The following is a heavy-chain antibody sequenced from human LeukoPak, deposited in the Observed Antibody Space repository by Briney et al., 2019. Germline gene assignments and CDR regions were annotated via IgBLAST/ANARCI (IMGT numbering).Heavy chain of an antibody. CDR2: MNPNSDDT. CDR1: GYTFTSSD. V-gene: IGHV1-8*02. D-gene: IGHD1-26*01. J-gene: IGHJ5*02. CDR3: ARDRAIGRELLRLHRANWFDP. Sequence: ASVKVSCKASGYTFTSSDINWVRQATGQGLEWMGRMNPNSDDTGYAQKFQGRVTMTRDTSTSTVYMELSSLRSEDTAVYYCARDRAIGRELLRLHRANWFDPWGQGTLVTVSS.